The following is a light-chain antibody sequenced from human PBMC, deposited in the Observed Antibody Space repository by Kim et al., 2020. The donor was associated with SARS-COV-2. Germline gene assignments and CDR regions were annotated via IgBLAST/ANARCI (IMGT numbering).Light chain of an antibody. Sequence: LSASVGDRVTSTGRESQRIGNYVNWYQQKPGSAPNLLIDSASTLQSGVPSRFRGSGSGTDFTLTISSLQPEDFATYYCQQSYSTLSFGGGTKLEI. CDR3: QQSYSTLS. CDR1: QRIGNY. V-gene: IGKV1-39*01. J-gene: IGKJ4*01. CDR2: SAS.